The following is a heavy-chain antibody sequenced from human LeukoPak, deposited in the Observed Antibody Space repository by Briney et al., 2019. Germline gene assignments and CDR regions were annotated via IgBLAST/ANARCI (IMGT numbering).Heavy chain of an antibody. CDR1: GGSISSYY. D-gene: IGHD3-22*01. CDR2: IYTSGST. Sequence: SETLSLTCTVSGGSISSYYWSWIRQPAGKGLEWIGRIYTSGSTNYNPSLKSRVTISVDTSKNQFSLKLSSVTAADTAVYYCARSYDSSGYDYGFDYWGQGTLVTVSS. V-gene: IGHV4-4*07. CDR3: ARSYDSSGYDYGFDY. J-gene: IGHJ4*02.